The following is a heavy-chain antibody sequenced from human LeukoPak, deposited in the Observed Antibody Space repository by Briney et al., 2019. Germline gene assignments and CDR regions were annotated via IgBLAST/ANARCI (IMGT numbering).Heavy chain of an antibody. J-gene: IGHJ4*02. CDR2: INPKNGGS. CDR1: VYTFTGYY. V-gene: IGHV1-2*02. CDR3: ARDLGIAVAGTADY. Sequence: ASVKVSCKASVYTFTGYYMHWVRQAPGQGLEWVGWINPKNGGSNYAQKFQGRVTMTRDTSISTAYMELSRLRSDDTAVYYCARDLGIAVAGTADYWGQGALVTVSS. D-gene: IGHD6-19*01.